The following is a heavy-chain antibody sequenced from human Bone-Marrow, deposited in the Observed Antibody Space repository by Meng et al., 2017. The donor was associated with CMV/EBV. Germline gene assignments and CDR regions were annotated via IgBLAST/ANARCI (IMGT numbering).Heavy chain of an antibody. CDR1: SRGGYY. D-gene: IGHD3-22*01. J-gene: IGHJ5*02. CDR2: IYYSGST. Sequence: SRGGYYWSWIRQHPGKGLEWIGYIYYSGSTYYSPSLKSRVTISVDTSKNQFSLKLSSVTAADTAVYYCARESYYYDSSGYFNWFDPWGQGTLVTVSS. V-gene: IGHV4-31*02. CDR3: ARESYYYDSSGYFNWFDP.